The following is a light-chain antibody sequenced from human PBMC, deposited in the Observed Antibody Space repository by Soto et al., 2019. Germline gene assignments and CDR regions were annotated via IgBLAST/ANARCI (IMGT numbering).Light chain of an antibody. J-gene: IGKJ2*01. CDR1: QIVTNSY. CDR2: GAS. V-gene: IGKV3-20*01. CDR3: QQYGNSPRT. Sequence: EIVLTQSPGTLSLSPGERATLSCRASQIVTNSYLAWYQQKPGQAPRLLIYGASSRATGIPDRFSGSGSGTDFTLTISRLEPEEFAVYSCQQYGNSPRTFGQGTKLVIK.